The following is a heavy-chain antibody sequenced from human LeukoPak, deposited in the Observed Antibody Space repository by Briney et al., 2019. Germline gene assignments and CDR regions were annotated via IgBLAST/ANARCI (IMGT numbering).Heavy chain of an antibody. Sequence: SETLSLTCTVSSGFISGYYWSWIRQPPGKGLEWIGYIYYRGSTNYSPSLKSRVTISVDTSKNQFSLKLNSVTAADTAVYYCARVVGDGYSDYWGQGTLVTVSS. V-gene: IGHV4-59*01. J-gene: IGHJ4*02. D-gene: IGHD5-24*01. CDR2: IYYRGST. CDR1: SGFISGYY. CDR3: ARVVGDGYSDY.